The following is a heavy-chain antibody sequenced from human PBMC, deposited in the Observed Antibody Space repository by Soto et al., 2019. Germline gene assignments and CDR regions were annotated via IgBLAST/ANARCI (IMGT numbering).Heavy chain of an antibody. J-gene: IGHJ4*02. Sequence: QEQLVQSGAEVKKPGASVKVSCKASGYIFTNYYIHWVRQAPGQGLEWMAIINPLPTSGSTNYAQKFQGRVTVTRDTSTSTVYLELSSLRSDDTAVYYCARDLAAAAYWGQGTLFTVSS. V-gene: IGHV1-46*01. CDR1: GYIFTNYY. CDR3: ARDLAAAAY. D-gene: IGHD6-13*01. CDR2: INPLPTSGST.